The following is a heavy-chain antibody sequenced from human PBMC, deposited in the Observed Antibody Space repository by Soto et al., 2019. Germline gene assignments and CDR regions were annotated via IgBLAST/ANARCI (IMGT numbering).Heavy chain of an antibody. D-gene: IGHD3-9*01. J-gene: IGHJ6*03. Sequence: GASVKVSCKASGYTFTSYDINWVRQATGQGLEWMGWINPNSGNTGYAQKFQGRVTMTRNTSISTAYMELSSLRSEDTAVYYCARGRGYYDILTGSFYYYMDVWGKGTTVTVSS. CDR3: ARGRGYYDILTGSFYYYMDV. V-gene: IGHV1-8*01. CDR1: GYTFTSYD. CDR2: INPNSGNT.